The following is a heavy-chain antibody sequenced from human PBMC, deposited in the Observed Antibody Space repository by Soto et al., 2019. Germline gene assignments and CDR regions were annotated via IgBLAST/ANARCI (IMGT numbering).Heavy chain of an antibody. V-gene: IGHV3-23*01. D-gene: IGHD6-19*01. CDR3: AKDHLRLDSSGWQFDY. Sequence: GGSLRLSCAASGFTFSSYAMCWVRQAPGKGLEWVSAISGSGGSTYYADSVKGRFTISRDNSKNTLYLQMNSLRAEDTAVYYCAKDHLRLDSSGWQFDYWGQGTLVTVSS. J-gene: IGHJ4*02. CDR1: GFTFSSYA. CDR2: ISGSGGST.